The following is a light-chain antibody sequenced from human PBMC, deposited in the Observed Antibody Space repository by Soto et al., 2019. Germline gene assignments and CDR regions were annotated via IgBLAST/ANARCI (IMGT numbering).Light chain of an antibody. J-gene: IGKJ5*01. CDR1: QGVTTN. CDR3: QQYNNWPFS. Sequence: ELVLTQSPGTLSVSPGERSTLSCRAGQGVTTNFAWYQQKSGQSPRLLIYDVSIRATGVPARFSGTGSETDFTLTISGLQSEDSTVYFCQQYNNWPFSFGQGTRLEIK. CDR2: DVS. V-gene: IGKV3-15*01.